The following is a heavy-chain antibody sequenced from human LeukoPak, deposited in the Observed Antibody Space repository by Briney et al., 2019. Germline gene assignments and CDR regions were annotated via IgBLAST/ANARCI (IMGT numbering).Heavy chain of an antibody. CDR3: ARIRGSSSRINWFDP. D-gene: IGHD6-6*01. CDR1: GGTFSSYA. J-gene: IGHJ5*02. CDR2: IIPILGIA. Sequence: EASVKVSCKASGGTFSSYAISWVRQAPGQGLEWMGRIIPILGIANYAQKFQGRVTITTDESTSTAYMELSSLRSEDTAVYYCARIRGSSSRINWFDPWGQGTLVTVSS. V-gene: IGHV1-69*04.